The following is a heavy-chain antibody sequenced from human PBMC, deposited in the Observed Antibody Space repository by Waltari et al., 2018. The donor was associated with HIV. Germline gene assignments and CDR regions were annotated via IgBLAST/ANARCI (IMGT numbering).Heavy chain of an antibody. V-gene: IGHV4-38-2*02. J-gene: IGHJ5*02. CDR2: IYHSGST. CDR1: GYSISSGYY. D-gene: IGHD2-8*01. Sequence: QVQLQESGPGLVKPSETLSLTCTVSGYSISSGYYCGWIRQPPGKGMECIGSIYHSGSTYYNPSLKSRVTISVDTSKNQFSLKLSSVTAADTAVYYCARGDIVLMVYAKPAGGNWFDPWGQGTLVTVSS. CDR3: ARGDIVLMVYAKPAGGNWFDP.